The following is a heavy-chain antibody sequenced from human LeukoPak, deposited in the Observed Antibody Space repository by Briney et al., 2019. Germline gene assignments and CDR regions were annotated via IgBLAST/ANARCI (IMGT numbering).Heavy chain of an antibody. D-gene: IGHD6-13*01. V-gene: IGHV4-34*01. CDR1: GGSSSGYY. J-gene: IGHJ1*01. CDR2: INHSGST. CDR3: ARSRGRYSSSPQYFQH. Sequence: PSETLSLTCAVYGGSSSGYYWSWIRQPPGKGLEWIGEINHSGSTNYNPSLKSRVTISVDTSKNQFSLKLSSVTAADTAVYYCARSRGRYSSSPQYFQHWGQGTLVTVSS.